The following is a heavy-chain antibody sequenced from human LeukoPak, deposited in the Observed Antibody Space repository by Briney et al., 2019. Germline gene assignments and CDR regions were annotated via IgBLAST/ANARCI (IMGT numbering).Heavy chain of an antibody. J-gene: IGHJ4*02. CDR1: GFTFSSYA. V-gene: IGHV3-23*01. Sequence: GGSLRLSCAASGFTFSSYAMSWVRQAPGKGLEWVSAISGSGGSTYYADSVKGRFTISRDNSKNTLYLQMNSLRAEDTAVYYCAKDRIVVVVAAGSFDYWGQGTLVNVSS. D-gene: IGHD2-15*01. CDR2: ISGSGGST. CDR3: AKDRIVVVVAAGSFDY.